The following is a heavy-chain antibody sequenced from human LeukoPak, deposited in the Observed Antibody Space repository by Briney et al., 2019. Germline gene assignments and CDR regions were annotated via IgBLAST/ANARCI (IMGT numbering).Heavy chain of an antibody. J-gene: IGHJ4*02. D-gene: IGHD5-12*01. CDR2: INPNSGGT. CDR3: ATESAGYSGYDLSMLFPDY. V-gene: IGHV1-2*02. CDR1: GSSFTGYY. Sequence: ASVTVCFKASGSSFTGYYMHLVREAPGPGLGWKGWINPNSGGTNYAQKFQGRGTMTRDTSISTAYMELRRLRSDGTAAYYCATESAGYSGYDLSMLFPDYWGQGTLVTDSS.